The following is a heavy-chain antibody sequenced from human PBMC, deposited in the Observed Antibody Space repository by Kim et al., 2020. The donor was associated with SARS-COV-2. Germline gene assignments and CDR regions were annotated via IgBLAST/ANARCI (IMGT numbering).Heavy chain of an antibody. CDR1: GYTFTSYA. V-gene: IGHV7-4-1*02. D-gene: IGHD3-9*01. J-gene: IGHJ1*01. Sequence: ASVKVSCKASGYTFTSYAMNWVRQAPGQGLEWMGWINTNTGNPTYAQGFTGRFVFSLDTSVSTAYLQISSLKAEDTAVYYCARDYEKLRYFDWYSEYFQHWGQGTLVTVSS. CDR3: ARDYEKLRYFDWYSEYFQH. CDR2: INTNTGNP.